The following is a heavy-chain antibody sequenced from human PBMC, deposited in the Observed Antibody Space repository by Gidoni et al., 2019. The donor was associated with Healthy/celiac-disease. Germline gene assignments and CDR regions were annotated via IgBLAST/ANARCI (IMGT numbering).Heavy chain of an antibody. J-gene: IGHJ3*02. V-gene: IGHV5-51*01. Sequence: EVQLMQSGAEVKKPGASLKISCKGSESRFTSYWIGVVRQMPGKGLEWMGIIYPGDSDTRYSPSFQGQFTISADKSISTAYLQWSSLKASDTAMYYCARLMGSSGYTAFDIWGQGTMVTVSS. CDR3: ARLMGSSGYTAFDI. CDR1: ESRFTSYW. CDR2: IYPGDSDT. D-gene: IGHD3-22*01.